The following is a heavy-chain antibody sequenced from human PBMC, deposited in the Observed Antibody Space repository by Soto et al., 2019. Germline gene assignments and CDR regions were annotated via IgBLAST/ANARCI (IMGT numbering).Heavy chain of an antibody. Sequence: ASVKVSCKASGYTFTSYDINWVRQATGQGLEWMGWMNPNSGNTGYAQKFQGRVTMTRNTPISTAYMELSSLRSEDTAVYYCARAPDYGDSDYYYGMDVWGKGTTVTVSS. CDR3: ARAPDYGDSDYYYGMDV. V-gene: IGHV1-8*01. CDR1: GYTFTSYD. J-gene: IGHJ6*04. CDR2: MNPNSGNT. D-gene: IGHD4-17*01.